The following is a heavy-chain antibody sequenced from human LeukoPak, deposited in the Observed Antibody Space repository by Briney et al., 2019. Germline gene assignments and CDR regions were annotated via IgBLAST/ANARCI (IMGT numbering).Heavy chain of an antibody. D-gene: IGHD5-12*01. CDR3: ARANTYDGFYFDY. CDR2: INPNSGGT. V-gene: IGHV1-2*02. CDR1: GYTFTGYY. Sequence: ASVKVSCKASGYTFTGYYMHWVRQAPGQGLEWMGWINPNSGGTNYAQKFQGRVTMTRDTSISTAYMELSRLRSDDTAVYYCARANTYDGFYFDYWGQGTLVTVSS. J-gene: IGHJ4*02.